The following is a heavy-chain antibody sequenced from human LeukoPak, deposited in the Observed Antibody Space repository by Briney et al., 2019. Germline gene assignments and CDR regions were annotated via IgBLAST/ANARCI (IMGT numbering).Heavy chain of an antibody. V-gene: IGHV4-59*01. CDR2: IYYSGST. CDR3: ASGTRRGDAFDI. Sequence: PSETLSLTCTVSGGSISSYYWSWIRQPPGKGLEWIGYIYYSGSTNYNPSLKSRVTISVDTSKNQFSLKLSSVTAADAAVYYCASGTRRGDAFDIWGQGTMVTVSS. D-gene: IGHD3-10*01. J-gene: IGHJ3*02. CDR1: GGSISSYY.